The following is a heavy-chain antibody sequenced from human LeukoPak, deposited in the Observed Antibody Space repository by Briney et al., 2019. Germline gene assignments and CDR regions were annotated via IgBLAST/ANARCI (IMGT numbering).Heavy chain of an antibody. V-gene: IGHV4-34*01. J-gene: IGHJ6*02. Sequence: SETLSLTCAVYGGSFSGYYWSWIRQPPGKGLEWIGEINHDGSTNYDPPLKSRVTISVDTSKNQFSLKLSSVAAADAAVYYCARGRRYGSGGSCYSYYYYGMDVWGQGTTVTVSS. D-gene: IGHD2-15*01. CDR2: INHDGST. CDR3: ARGRRYGSGGSCYSYYYYGMDV. CDR1: GGSFSGYY.